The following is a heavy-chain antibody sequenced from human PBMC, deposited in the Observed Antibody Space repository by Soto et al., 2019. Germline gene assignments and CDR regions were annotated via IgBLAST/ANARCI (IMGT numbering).Heavy chain of an antibody. CDR1: GYSFSSHW. V-gene: IGHV5-51*01. D-gene: IGHD3-3*01. CDR2: IYPGDSDT. CDR3: AKGRRSFEWLPIVDY. Sequence: GESLKISCKGSGYSFSSHWIGWVRQMPGKGLEWMGIIYPGDSDTRYSPSFQGQVTISADNSKNTLYLQMNSLRAEDTAVYYCAKGRRSFEWLPIVDYWGQGTLVTVSS. J-gene: IGHJ4*02.